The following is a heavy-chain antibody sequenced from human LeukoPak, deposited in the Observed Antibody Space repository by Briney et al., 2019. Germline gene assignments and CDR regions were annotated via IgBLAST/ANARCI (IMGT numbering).Heavy chain of an antibody. D-gene: IGHD3-9*01. V-gene: IGHV7-4-1*02. CDR2: INTNTGNP. J-gene: IGHJ4*02. CDR3: ARASDILRYFDWLRPRYFDY. Sequence: GASVKVSCKASGYTFTSYAMNWVRQAPGQGLEWMGWINTNTGNPTYAQGFTGRFVFSLDTSVSTAYLQISSLKAEDTAVYYCARASDILRYFDWLRPRYFDYWGQGTLVTVSS. CDR1: GYTFTSYA.